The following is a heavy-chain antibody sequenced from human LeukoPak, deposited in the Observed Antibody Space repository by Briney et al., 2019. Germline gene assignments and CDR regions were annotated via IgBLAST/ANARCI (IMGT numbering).Heavy chain of an antibody. V-gene: IGHV3-23*01. CDR3: AKGTLPRGYRYGYDLYYFDY. D-gene: IGHD5-18*01. CDR2: ISGSGGST. CDR1: GFTFSNYA. Sequence: GRSLRLSCAASGFTFSNYAMSSVRQAPRKGLEWVSGISGSGGSTYYADSVKGRFTISRDNSKNTLDLQMNSLRAEDTAVYYCAKGTLPRGYRYGYDLYYFDYWGQGTLVTVSS. J-gene: IGHJ4*02.